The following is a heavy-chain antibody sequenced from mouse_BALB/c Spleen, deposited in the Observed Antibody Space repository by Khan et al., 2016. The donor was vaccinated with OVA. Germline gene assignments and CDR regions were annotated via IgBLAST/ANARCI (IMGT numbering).Heavy chain of an antibody. CDR2: INPTSGYT. CDR1: GYTFTTYW. J-gene: IGHJ2*01. V-gene: IGHV1-7*01. CDR3: ARDRIYY. Sequence: QVQLKQSGAELAKPGASVKMSCKASGYTFTTYWMHWVKQRPGQGLEWIGYINPTSGYTDYNQKFKDKATLTADKSSSTAYMQLSSLTSDDSAFYYCARDRIYYWGQGTTLTVSS.